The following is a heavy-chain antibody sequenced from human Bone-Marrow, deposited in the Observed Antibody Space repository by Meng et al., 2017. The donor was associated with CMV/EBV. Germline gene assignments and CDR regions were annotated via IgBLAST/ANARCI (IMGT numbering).Heavy chain of an antibody. CDR3: AREGYCSSTSCSNDY. D-gene: IGHD2-2*01. CDR1: GYTFTGYF. CDR2: INPNSGGT. Sequence: ASVKVSCKASGYTFTGYFMHWVRQAPGQGLEWMGWINPNSGGTNYAQKFQGRVTMTRDTSISTAYMELSRLRSDDTAVYYCAREGYCSSTSCSNDYWGQGTLVPVSS. J-gene: IGHJ4*02. V-gene: IGHV1-2*02.